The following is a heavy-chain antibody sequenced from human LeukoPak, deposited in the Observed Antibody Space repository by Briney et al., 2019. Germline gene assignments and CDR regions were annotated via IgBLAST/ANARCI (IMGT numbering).Heavy chain of an antibody. CDR2: IYYSGSS. CDR1: GGSISSYY. V-gene: IGHV4-59*01. J-gene: IGHJ4*02. CDR3: TYRSGDY. Sequence: SETLSLTCTVTGGSISSYYWSSIRQPPGKGLDWIGYIYYSGSSNYNSPLKSRVTISEDTPKNQFSLKLSFVTAADTAVYYCTYRSGDYWGEGTLVTVSS. D-gene: IGHD3-16*01.